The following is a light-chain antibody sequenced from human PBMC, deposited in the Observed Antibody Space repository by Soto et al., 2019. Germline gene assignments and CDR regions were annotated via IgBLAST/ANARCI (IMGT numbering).Light chain of an antibody. CDR2: DDH. V-gene: IGLV1-51*01. CDR3: GTWDSSLSAGV. CDR1: SSNIGNSY. Sequence: QSVLTQPPSVSAAPGQKVTISCSGSSSNIGNSYVSWYQQLPGTAPKLLIYDDHFQPSGIPDRFSASKSGTSATLGITGLQTGDEADYYCGTWDSSLSAGVFGGGTKLTVL. J-gene: IGLJ3*02.